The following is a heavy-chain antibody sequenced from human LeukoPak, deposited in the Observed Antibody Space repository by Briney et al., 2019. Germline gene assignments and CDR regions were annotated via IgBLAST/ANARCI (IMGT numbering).Heavy chain of an antibody. J-gene: IGHJ4*02. CDR2: ISTGGGST. D-gene: IGHD2-21*01. Sequence: PGGSLRLSXAASGFTFSSYAMNWVRQAPGKGLEWVSGISTGGGSTYYADAVKGRFTISRDNSKNTLYLQMNSLRAEDTAVYYCAKNPSAYCGGDCYSDYWGQGTLVTVSS. CDR1: GFTFSSYA. V-gene: IGHV3-23*01. CDR3: AKNPSAYCGGDCYSDY.